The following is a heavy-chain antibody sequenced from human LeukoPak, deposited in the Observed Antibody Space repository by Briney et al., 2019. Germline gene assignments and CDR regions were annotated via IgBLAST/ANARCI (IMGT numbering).Heavy chain of an antibody. D-gene: IGHD2-2*01. J-gene: IGHJ6*02. V-gene: IGHV1-69*13. CDR1: GGTFSSYA. CDR3: AKVVIPAATVFYYFYGMDV. CDR2: IIPIFGTA. Sequence: SVKVSCKASGGTFSSYAISWVRQAPGQGLEWMGGIIPIFGTANYAQKFQGRVTITADESTSTAYMELSSLRSEDTAVYYCAKVVIPAATVFYYFYGMDVWGQGTTVTVSS.